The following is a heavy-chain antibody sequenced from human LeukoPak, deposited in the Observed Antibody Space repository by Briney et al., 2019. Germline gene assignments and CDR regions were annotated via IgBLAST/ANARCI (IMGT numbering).Heavy chain of an antibody. CDR2: IYPGDSDT. V-gene: IGHV5-51*01. D-gene: IGHD1-26*01. CDR1: GYSFTSYW. CDR3: ARTPLVVGAIIPEYFQH. J-gene: IGHJ1*01. Sequence: AGESLKISCKGSGYSFTSYWIGWVRQMPGKGLEWMGIIYPGDSDTRYSPSFQGQVTISADKSISTAYLQWSSLKASDTAMYYCARTPLVVGAIIPEYFQHWGQGTLVTVSS.